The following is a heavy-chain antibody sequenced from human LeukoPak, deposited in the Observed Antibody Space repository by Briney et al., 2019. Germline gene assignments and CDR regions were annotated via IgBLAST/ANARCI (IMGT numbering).Heavy chain of an antibody. CDR3: ARDAYYYDSSGLRAFDI. J-gene: IGHJ3*02. D-gene: IGHD3-22*01. CDR2: ISAYNGNT. V-gene: IGHV1-18*01. CDR1: GYTFTSYG. Sequence: ASVKVSCKASGYTFTSYGISWMRQAPGQGLEWMGWISAYNGNTNYAQKLQGRVTMTTDTSTSTAYMELRSLRSDDTAVYYCARDAYYYDSSGLRAFDIWGHGTMVTVSS.